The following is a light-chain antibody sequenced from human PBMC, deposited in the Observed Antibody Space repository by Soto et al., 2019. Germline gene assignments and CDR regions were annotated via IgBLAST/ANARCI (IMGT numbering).Light chain of an antibody. CDR3: SSYACTTSLVL. V-gene: IGLV2-14*01. CDR1: SSDIGGYNY. Sequence: QSALTQPASVSGSPGQSITISCTGTSSDIGGYNYVSWFQQHPGKAPKLIIYDVNNRPSGVSNRFSGSKSGTTASLAISGLQAEDEAEYVCSSYACTTSLVLFGGGTKLTVL. J-gene: IGLJ2*01. CDR2: DVN.